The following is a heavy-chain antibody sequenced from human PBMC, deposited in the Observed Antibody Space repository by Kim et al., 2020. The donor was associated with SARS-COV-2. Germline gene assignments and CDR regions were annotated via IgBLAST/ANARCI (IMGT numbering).Heavy chain of an antibody. J-gene: IGHJ4*02. CDR3: ARHVRLGFTGGSYYFDY. V-gene: IGHV4-59*08. Sequence: LKSRVTISVDTSKNQFSLKLSSVTAADTAVYYCARHVRLGFTGGSYYFDYWGQGTLVTVSS. D-gene: IGHD3-10*02.